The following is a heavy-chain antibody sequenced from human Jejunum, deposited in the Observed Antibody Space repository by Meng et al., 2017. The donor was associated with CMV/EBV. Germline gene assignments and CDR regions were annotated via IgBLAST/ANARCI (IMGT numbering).Heavy chain of an antibody. J-gene: IGHJ4*02. CDR1: GDSFMCYY. CDR3: ARDRGGLGKYFDY. V-gene: IGHV4-59*01. CDR2: VSYSGPS. D-gene: IGHD3-10*01. Sequence: SGDSFMCYYFRCIRPSPEQGLEWLGYVSYSGPSYSHPSLQSRVTVSLDMSKSQFSLTLTSVTAADTAVYFCARDRGGLGKYFDYWGQGSLVTVSS.